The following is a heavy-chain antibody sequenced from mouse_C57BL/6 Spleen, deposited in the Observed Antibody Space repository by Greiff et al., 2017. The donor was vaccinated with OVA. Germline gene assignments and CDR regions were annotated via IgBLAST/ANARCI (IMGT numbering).Heavy chain of an antibody. CDR1: GYSFTGYY. CDR3: ARESTVVATRRWYFDV. V-gene: IGHV1-42*01. J-gene: IGHJ1*03. CDR2: INPSTGGT. D-gene: IGHD1-1*01. Sequence: EVQLQQSGPELVKPGASVKISCKASGYSFTGYYMNWVKQSPEKSLEWIGEINPSTGGTTYNQKFKAKATLTVDKSSSTAYMQLKSLTSEDSAVYYCARESTVVATRRWYFDVWGTGTTVTVSS.